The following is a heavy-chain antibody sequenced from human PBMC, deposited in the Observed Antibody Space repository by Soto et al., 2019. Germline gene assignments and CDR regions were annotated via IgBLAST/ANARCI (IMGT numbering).Heavy chain of an antibody. J-gene: IGHJ4*02. D-gene: IGHD6-13*01. CDR3: AGSIAETTTYLDS. CDR1: AYSVTSAYY. Sequence: ASETLSLTCTVSAYSVTSAYYWGWIRQPPGKGLEWLATLYHSGSTYYNPSLKSRVTIFLDASRNQVSLKVSSVTAADTAVYYCAGSIAETTTYLDSWGQGTLVTVSS. CDR2: LYHSGST. V-gene: IGHV4-38-2*02.